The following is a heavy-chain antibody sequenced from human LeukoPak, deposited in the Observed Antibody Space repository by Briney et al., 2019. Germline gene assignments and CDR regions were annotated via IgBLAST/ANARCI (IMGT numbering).Heavy chain of an antibody. CDR2: ISAYNGNT. V-gene: IGHV1-18*01. J-gene: IGHJ5*02. CDR1: GYTFTIYG. Sequence: EASVKASCKASGYTFTIYGISWVRQAPGQGLEWMGWISAYNGNTNYAQKLQGRVTMTTDTSTSTAYMELRSLRSDDTAVYYCARVVNYYGSGNWFDPWGQGTLVTVSS. D-gene: IGHD3-10*01. CDR3: ARVVNYYGSGNWFDP.